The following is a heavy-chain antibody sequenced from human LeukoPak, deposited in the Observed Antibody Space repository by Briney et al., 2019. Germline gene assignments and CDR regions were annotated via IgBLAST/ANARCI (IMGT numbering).Heavy chain of an antibody. CDR2: INHKSGGT. D-gene: IGHD3-3*01. CDR3: YESDDAFDM. CDR1: GYTFTVYY. J-gene: IGHJ3*02. V-gene: IGHV1-2*02. Sequence: ASVKVSCKASGYTFTVYYMHWVRQAPGQGLEWMGWINHKSGGTNYAQKFQGRVTMTRDTSISTAYMELSRLRSDDTAVYYCYESDDAFDMWGQGTMVTVSS.